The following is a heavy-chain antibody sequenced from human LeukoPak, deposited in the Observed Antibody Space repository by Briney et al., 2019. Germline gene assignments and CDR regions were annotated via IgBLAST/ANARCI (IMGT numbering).Heavy chain of an antibody. J-gene: IGHJ4*02. CDR1: GFTFSSYA. CDR3: AKTYYYDSSGYYQSYYFDY. CDR2: ISYDGSNN. D-gene: IGHD3-22*01. V-gene: IGHV3-30*04. Sequence: GGSLRLSCAASGFTFSSYAMHWVRQAPGKGLEWVAVISYDGSNNYYADSVKGRFTMSRDNSKNTLYLQMNSLRAEDTAVYYCAKTYYYDSSGYYQSYYFDYWGQGTLVTVSS.